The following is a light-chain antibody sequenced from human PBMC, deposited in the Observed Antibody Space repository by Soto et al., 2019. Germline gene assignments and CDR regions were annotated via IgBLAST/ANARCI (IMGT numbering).Light chain of an antibody. Sequence: EIVMTQSPATLSVSPGDRATLSCRASQSVSSNFAWYQQKPGQAPRLLIYGASTMATGIPARFSGSGSGTEFTLTISSLQSEDFADYYCQQYNNWPRTFGQGTKLEIK. CDR3: QQYNNWPRT. J-gene: IGKJ2*01. CDR2: GAS. CDR1: QSVSSN. V-gene: IGKV3-15*01.